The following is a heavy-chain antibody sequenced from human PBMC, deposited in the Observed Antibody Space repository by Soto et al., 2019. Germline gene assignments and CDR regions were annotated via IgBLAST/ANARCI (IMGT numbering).Heavy chain of an antibody. V-gene: IGHV3-30-3*01. CDR3: FRRSTVSYHGMDV. Sequence: GVSLRLSCAASGFTFSSYEMHWVRQTPGKGLEWVAIISYDGSNEYYADSVKGRFTFSRDNSKNMLFLQMNSLRAEDTAVYYWFRRSTVSYHGMDVWGQGNTVIVYS. J-gene: IGHJ6*02. CDR1: GFTFSSYE. CDR2: ISYDGSNE. D-gene: IGHD4-17*01.